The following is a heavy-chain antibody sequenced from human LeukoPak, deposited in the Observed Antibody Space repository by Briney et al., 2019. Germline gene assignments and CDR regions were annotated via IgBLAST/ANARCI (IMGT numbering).Heavy chain of an antibody. D-gene: IGHD4-17*01. CDR3: ARDGYGEDYYYMDV. Sequence: GASVKVSCKASGGTFSSYAISWMRQAPGQGLEWMGGIIPIFGTANYAQKFQGRVTITADKSTSTAYMELSSLRSEDTAVYYCARDGYGEDYYYMDVWGKGTTVTISS. CDR1: GGTFSSYA. J-gene: IGHJ6*03. V-gene: IGHV1-69*06. CDR2: IIPIFGTA.